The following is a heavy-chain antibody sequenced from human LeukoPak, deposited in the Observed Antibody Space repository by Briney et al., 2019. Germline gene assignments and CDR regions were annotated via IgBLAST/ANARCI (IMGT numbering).Heavy chain of an antibody. CDR2: ISAYNGNT. Sequence: GASVKVSCKASGYTFTSYGISWVRQAPGQGLEWMGWISAYNGNTNYAQKLQGRVTMTTDTSTSTAYMELRSLRSDDTAVYYCARDSNDYSNYEPDYWGQGTLVTVSS. J-gene: IGHJ4*02. V-gene: IGHV1-18*01. CDR1: GYTFTSYG. D-gene: IGHD4-11*01. CDR3: ARDSNDYSNYEPDY.